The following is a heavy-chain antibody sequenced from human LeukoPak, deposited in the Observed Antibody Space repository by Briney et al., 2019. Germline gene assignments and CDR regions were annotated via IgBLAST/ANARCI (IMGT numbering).Heavy chain of an antibody. CDR3: ARARFGYNRGPFDY. V-gene: IGHV3-64D*09. CDR2: ISRDGGTQ. Sequence: GGSLRLSCSASGFAFSSYAMYWVRQAPGKGLEYVSAISRDGGTQYPADSVKGRITISRDNSKNTLYLQMSSLRPEDTAVYYCARARFGYNRGPFDYWGQGILVTVSS. D-gene: IGHD5-24*01. CDR1: GFAFSSYA. J-gene: IGHJ4*02.